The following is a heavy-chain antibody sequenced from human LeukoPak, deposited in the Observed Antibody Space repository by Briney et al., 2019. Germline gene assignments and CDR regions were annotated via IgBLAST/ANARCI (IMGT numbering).Heavy chain of an antibody. V-gene: IGHV4-4*02. J-gene: IGHJ6*02. Sequence: PGGSLRLSCAASGFTFRDAWMTWVRQSPGKGLEWIGEIYHTGSTKYNPSLKSRVTMSVDNSKNHISLNLYSVTAADTAVYYCARQRLDAFRGMEVWGQGTTVTVSS. CDR1: GFTFRDAW. D-gene: IGHD1-1*01. CDR3: ARQRLDAFRGMEV. CDR2: IYHTGST.